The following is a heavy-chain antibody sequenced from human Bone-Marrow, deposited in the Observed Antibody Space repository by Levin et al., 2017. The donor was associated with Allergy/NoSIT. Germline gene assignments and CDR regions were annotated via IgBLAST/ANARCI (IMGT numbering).Heavy chain of an antibody. CDR2: ISGSGGST. V-gene: IGHV3-23*01. D-gene: IGHD2-8*02. CDR3: AKDSSPYCTGGVCYTDY. Sequence: SCAASGFTFSSYAMSWVRQAPGKGLEWVSAISGSGGSTYYADSVKGRFTISRDNSKNTLYLQMNSLRAEDTAVYYCAKDSSPYCTGGVCYTDYWGQGTLVTVSS. CDR1: GFTFSSYA. J-gene: IGHJ4*02.